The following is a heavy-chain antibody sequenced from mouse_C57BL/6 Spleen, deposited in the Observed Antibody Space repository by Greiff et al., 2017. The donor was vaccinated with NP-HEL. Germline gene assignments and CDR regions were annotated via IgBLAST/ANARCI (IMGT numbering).Heavy chain of an antibody. CDR2: IWRGGST. D-gene: IGHD2-1*01. CDR1: GFSFTSYG. Sequence: VQVVESGPGLVQPSQSLSITCTVSGFSFTSYGVHWVRQSPGKGLEWLGVIWRGGSTDYNAAFMSRLSITKDNSKSQVFFKMNSLQADDTAIYYCAKSNDYAMDYWGQGTSVTVSS. J-gene: IGHJ4*01. V-gene: IGHV2-5*01. CDR3: AKSNDYAMDY.